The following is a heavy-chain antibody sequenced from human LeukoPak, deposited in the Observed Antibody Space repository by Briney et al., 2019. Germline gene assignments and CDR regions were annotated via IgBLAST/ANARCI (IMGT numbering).Heavy chain of an antibody. V-gene: IGHV4-38-2*02. J-gene: IGHJ5*02. Sequence: PSETLSLTCSVSTYSISSAYYWGWIRQPPGKGLQWIGSIYHSGSTSYNPSLKSRVTISVDTSKNQFSLKLSSVTAADTAFYYCARQYSTNWYDDRGWFDPWGQGTLVTVSS. CDR1: TYSISSAYY. D-gene: IGHD6-13*01. CDR3: ARQYSTNWYDDRGWFDP. CDR2: IYHSGST.